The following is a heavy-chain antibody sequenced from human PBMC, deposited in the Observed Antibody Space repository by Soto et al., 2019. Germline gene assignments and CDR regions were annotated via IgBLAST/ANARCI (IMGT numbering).Heavy chain of an antibody. V-gene: IGHV3-30*14. CDR2: ISYDGSNK. D-gene: IGHD3-3*01. J-gene: IGHJ6*04. CDR1: GFTFSSYA. CDR3: ARALDFWSGYMDV. Sequence: GWSLRLSCAASGFTFSSYAMHWVRQAPGKGLEWVAVISYDGSNKYYADSVKGRFTISRDNSKNTLYLQMNSLRAEDTAVYYCARALDFWSGYMDVWGKGTTVTVSS.